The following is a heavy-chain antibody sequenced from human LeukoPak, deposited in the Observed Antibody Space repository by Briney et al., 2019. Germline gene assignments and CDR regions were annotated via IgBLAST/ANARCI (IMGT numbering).Heavy chain of an antibody. D-gene: IGHD1-26*01. Sequence: PGGSLRLSCAASGFTFSSYPMNWVRQAPGKGLEWVSHITASGTAMFYADSVKGRFTISRDNAKNSLYLQMNSLRDEDTAVYYCASSGSYRFDYWGQGTLVTVSS. J-gene: IGHJ4*02. CDR1: GFTFSSYP. CDR3: ASSGSYRFDY. CDR2: ITASGTAM. V-gene: IGHV3-48*02.